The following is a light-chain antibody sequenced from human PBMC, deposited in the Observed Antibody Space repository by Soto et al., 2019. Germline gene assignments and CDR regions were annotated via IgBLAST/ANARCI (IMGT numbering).Light chain of an antibody. J-gene: IGKJ1*01. V-gene: IGKV3-11*01. CDR2: DAS. CDR3: QQRSNWPGT. Sequence: ETVLTQSPATLSLSPGERATLSCRASRSISTYLAWYQQKPGQAPRLLIYDASNRATGIPARFSGSGSGTDFTLIISSLEPEDFAVYYCQQRSNWPGTFGQGTKVDIK. CDR1: RSISTY.